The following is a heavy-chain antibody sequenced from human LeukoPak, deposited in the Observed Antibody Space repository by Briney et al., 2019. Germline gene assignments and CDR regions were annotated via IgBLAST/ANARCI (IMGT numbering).Heavy chain of an antibody. CDR1: GYTFTSYG. Sequence: ASVKVSCKASGYTFTSYGISWVRQAPGQGLEWIGWISAYNGNTNYAQKLQGRVTMTTDTSTSTAYMELRSLRSDDTAVYYCARDYCSGGSCYFDYWGQGTLVTVSS. D-gene: IGHD2-15*01. CDR2: ISAYNGNT. CDR3: ARDYCSGGSCYFDY. V-gene: IGHV1-18*01. J-gene: IGHJ4*02.